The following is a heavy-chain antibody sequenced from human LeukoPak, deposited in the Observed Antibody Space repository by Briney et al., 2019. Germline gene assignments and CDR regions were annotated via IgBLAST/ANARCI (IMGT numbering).Heavy chain of an antibody. J-gene: IGHJ4*02. CDR3: AYSNLIIFDY. CDR2: IYTSGST. CDR1: GGSISSYY. V-gene: IGHV4-4*07. Sequence: SETLSLTCTVSGGSISSYYWSWVRQPAGKGLEWIGRIYTSGSTYYNPSLKSRVTISVDTSKNQFSLKLSSVTAADTAVYYCAYSNLIIFDYWGQGTLVTVSS. D-gene: IGHD4-11*01.